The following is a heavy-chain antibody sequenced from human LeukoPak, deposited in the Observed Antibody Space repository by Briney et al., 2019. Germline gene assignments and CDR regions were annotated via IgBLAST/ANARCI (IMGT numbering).Heavy chain of an antibody. Sequence: AASVKVSCKASGYTFTSYYMHWVRQAPGPGLEWMGIINPSGGSTSYAQKFQGRVTMTRDTSTSTVYMELSSLTSEDTAVYYCARGRGVVVPAAPTGDPFDIWGQGTMVTVSS. CDR2: INPSGGST. J-gene: IGHJ3*02. CDR1: GYTFTSYY. V-gene: IGHV1-46*01. D-gene: IGHD2-2*01. CDR3: ARGRGVVVPAAPTGDPFDI.